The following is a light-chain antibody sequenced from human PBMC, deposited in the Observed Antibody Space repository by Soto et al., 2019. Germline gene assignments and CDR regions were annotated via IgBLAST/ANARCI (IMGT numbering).Light chain of an antibody. CDR2: AAS. V-gene: IGKV1-39*01. Sequence: DIQLPQSPSSLSASVGDRVTITCRASQSISSYLTWYQQKPGKAPKLLIYAASSLQSGIPPRFSGSGSGTDFTLTISSLQPEDFATDYGQQSYSTPTNTFRRGTRLEI. CDR3: QQSYSTPTNT. CDR1: QSISSY. J-gene: IGKJ5*01.